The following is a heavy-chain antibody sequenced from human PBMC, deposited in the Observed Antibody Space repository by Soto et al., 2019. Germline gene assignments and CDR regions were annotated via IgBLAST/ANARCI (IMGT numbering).Heavy chain of an antibody. J-gene: IGHJ4*02. CDR1: GLTFTDYW. D-gene: IGHD1-26*01. CDR2: IKQDESEK. CDR3: ASDRFRGTYYLRGVKYVFEE. V-gene: IGHV3-7*03. Sequence: GGSLRLSCVTYGLTFTDYWMSWVRQAPGKGLEWVTNIKQDESEKNYLDSVKGRFTISRDNAKNSLYLQMNSLRDEDTAVYYCASDRFRGTYYLRGVKYVFEEWGQGATVTVSS.